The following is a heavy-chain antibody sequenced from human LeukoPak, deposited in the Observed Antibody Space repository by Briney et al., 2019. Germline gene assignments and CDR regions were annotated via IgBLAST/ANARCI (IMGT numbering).Heavy chain of an antibody. CDR3: ARDRPYSSTWNNWFDP. CDR1: GYTFTGYY. CDR2: MNPNSGNT. Sequence: ASVKVSCKASGYTFTGYYMHWVRQAPGQGLEWMGWMNPNSGNTGYAQKFQGRVTMTRNTSISTAYMELSSLRSDDTAVYYCARDRPYSSTWNNWFDPWGQGTLVTVSS. V-gene: IGHV1-8*02. J-gene: IGHJ5*02. D-gene: IGHD6-13*01.